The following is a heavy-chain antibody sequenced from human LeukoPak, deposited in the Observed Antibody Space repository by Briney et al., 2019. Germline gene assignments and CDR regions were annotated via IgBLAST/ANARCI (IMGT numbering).Heavy chain of an antibody. CDR1: GGSFSGYY. D-gene: IGHD2-15*01. J-gene: IGHJ4*02. CDR3: ARSGYCSGGSCYSDY. V-gene: IGHV4-34*01. CDR2: INHSGST. Sequence: SETLSLTCAVYGGSFSGYYWSWIRQPPGKGLEWIGEINHSGSTNYNPSLKSRVTISVDTSKNQFSLKLSSVTAEDTAVYYCARSGYCSGGSCYSDYWGQGTLVTVSS.